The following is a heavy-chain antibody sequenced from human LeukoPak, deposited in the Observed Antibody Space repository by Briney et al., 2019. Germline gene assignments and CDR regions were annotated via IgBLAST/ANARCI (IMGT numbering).Heavy chain of an antibody. V-gene: IGHV4-4*07. CDR1: GGSISSYY. D-gene: IGHD5-12*01. J-gene: IGHJ5*02. CDR2: IYTSGST. Sequence: SETLSLTCTVSGGSISSYYWSWIRQPAGKGLEWIGRIYTSGSTNYNPSLKSRVTMSVDTSKNQFSLKLSSVTAEDTAVYYCIRDPASRDIAAGIVIEPWGQGTLVTVSS. CDR3: IRDPASRDIAAGIVIEP.